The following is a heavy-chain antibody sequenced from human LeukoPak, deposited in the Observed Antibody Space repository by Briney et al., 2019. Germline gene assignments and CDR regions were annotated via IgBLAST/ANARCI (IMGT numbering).Heavy chain of an antibody. CDR2: IHPGDSDT. Sequence: GESLRISCKGSGYSFTSYWIAWVRQMPGKGLEWMGIIHPGDSDTRYSPSFRGQVTISADKSISTAYLQWSSLKASDTAMYYCARQGGSSYDYWGQGTLVAVSS. CDR1: GYSFTSYW. J-gene: IGHJ4*02. V-gene: IGHV5-51*01. D-gene: IGHD6-13*01. CDR3: ARQGGSSYDY.